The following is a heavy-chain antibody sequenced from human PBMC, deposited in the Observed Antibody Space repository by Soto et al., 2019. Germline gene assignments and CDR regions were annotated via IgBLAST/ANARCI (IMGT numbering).Heavy chain of an antibody. Sequence: SETLSLTCTVSGGSISSGDYYWSWIRQHPGKGLEWIGSVYFSGTTNYNPSLGSRVTISVDAPENQISLKLTSVTAADTAFYYCARDTVLTGMFDFWGQGTLVTVSS. CDR1: GGSISSGDYY. J-gene: IGHJ4*02. D-gene: IGHD4-17*01. CDR3: ARDTVLTGMFDF. CDR2: VYFSGTT. V-gene: IGHV4-61*08.